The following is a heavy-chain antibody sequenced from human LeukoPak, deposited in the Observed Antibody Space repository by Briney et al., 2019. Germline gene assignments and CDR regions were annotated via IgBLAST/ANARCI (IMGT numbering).Heavy chain of an antibody. Sequence: SETLSLTCTVSGGSISSYYWGWVRQPAGKGLEWIGRIYSSGTTNYNPSLKSRVTISVDTSKNQFSLKLSSVTAADTAVYYCARGIRGYCSSTSCPRFDYYYYYMDVWGKGTTVTVSS. D-gene: IGHD2-2*01. CDR2: IYSSGTT. CDR1: GGSISSYY. CDR3: ARGIRGYCSSTSCPRFDYYYYYMDV. V-gene: IGHV4-4*07. J-gene: IGHJ6*03.